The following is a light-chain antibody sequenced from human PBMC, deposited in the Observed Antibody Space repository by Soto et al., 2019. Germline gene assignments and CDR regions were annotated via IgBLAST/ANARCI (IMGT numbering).Light chain of an antibody. CDR2: SNN. CDR1: SSNIGSNT. V-gene: IGLV1-44*01. J-gene: IGLJ3*02. Sequence: QSVLTQPPSASGTPGQRVTISCSGSSSNIGSNTVNWYQQLLGTAPKLLIYSNNQRPSGVPDRFSGSKSGTSASLAISGLQSEDEADYYCAAWDDSLNGPGFNGVFGGGTKLTVL. CDR3: AAWDDSLNGPGFNGV.